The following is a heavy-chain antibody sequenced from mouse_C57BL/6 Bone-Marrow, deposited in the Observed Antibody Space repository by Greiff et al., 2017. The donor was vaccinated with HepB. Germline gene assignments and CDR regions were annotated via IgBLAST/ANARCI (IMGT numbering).Heavy chain of an antibody. CDR1: GFSLTSYG. D-gene: IGHD2-4*01. J-gene: IGHJ3*01. Sequence: QVQLKESGPGLVQPSQSLSITCTVSGFSLTSYGVHWVRQSPGKGLEWLGVIWSGGSTDYNAAFISRLSISKDNSKSQVFFKMNSLQADDTAIYYCGRKEGVYDYPAWFAYWGQGTLVTVSA. V-gene: IGHV2-2*01. CDR2: IWSGGST. CDR3: GRKEGVYDYPAWFAY.